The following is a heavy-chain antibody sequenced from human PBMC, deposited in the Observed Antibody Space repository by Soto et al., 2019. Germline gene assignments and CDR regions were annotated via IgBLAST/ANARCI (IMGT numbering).Heavy chain of an antibody. J-gene: IGHJ4*02. D-gene: IGHD3-22*01. CDR2: VYYSGST. CDR3: ARGEYDSSGYYSFDS. V-gene: IGHV4-59*01. Sequence: QVQLQESGPGLVKTSETLSLTCTVSTGSMRTYYWSWIRQPPGKGLEWIGYVYYSGSTKFNPSLKSRVTISVETSKNQCSLKLNAVTAAATAVYYCARGEYDSSGYYSFDSWGQGTLVTVSS. CDR1: TGSMRTYY.